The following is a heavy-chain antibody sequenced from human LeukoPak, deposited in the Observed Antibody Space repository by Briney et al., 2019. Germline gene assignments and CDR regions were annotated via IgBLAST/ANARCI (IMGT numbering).Heavy chain of an antibody. J-gene: IGHJ4*02. V-gene: IGHV3-7*01. D-gene: IGHD3-22*01. CDR1: GFTFSSYW. Sequence: GGSLRLSCAASGFTFSSYWMIWFRQAPGKGLEWVAHINQDGSVKNYVDSVKGRFTISRDNSKNTLYLQMNSLRAEDTAVYYCAREAYDSSGYYKYWGQGTLVTVSS. CDR3: AREAYDSSGYYKY. CDR2: INQDGSVK.